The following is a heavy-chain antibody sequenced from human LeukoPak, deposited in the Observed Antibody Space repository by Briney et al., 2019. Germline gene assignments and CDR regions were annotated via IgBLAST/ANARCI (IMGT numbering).Heavy chain of an antibody. CDR3: ARAKRDCSSTSCSLGY. D-gene: IGHD2-2*01. V-gene: IGHV3-21*01. CDR2: ISSSSSYI. J-gene: IGHJ4*02. CDR1: GFTFSSYS. Sequence: PGGSLRLSCAASGFTFSSYSMNWVRQAPGKGLEWVSSISSSSSYIYYADSVKGRFTISRDNAKNSLYLQMNSLRAEDTAVYYCARAKRDCSSTSCSLGYWGQGTLVTVSS.